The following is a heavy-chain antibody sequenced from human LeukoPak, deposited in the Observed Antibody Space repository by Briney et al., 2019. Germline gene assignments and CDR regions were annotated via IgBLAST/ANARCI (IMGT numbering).Heavy chain of an antibody. CDR3: AKWGDYDVLTGYYVSDY. D-gene: IGHD3-9*01. CDR2: ISGTGATT. J-gene: IGHJ4*02. V-gene: IGHV3-23*01. Sequence: GGSLRLSCAASGFAFKSYDMTWVRQAPGKGLEWVSSISGTGATTHYADSVKGRFTISRDNFKNMMFLQMNSLRAEDTAVYYCAKWGDYDVLTGYYVSDYWGQGTLVTVSS. CDR1: GFAFKSYD.